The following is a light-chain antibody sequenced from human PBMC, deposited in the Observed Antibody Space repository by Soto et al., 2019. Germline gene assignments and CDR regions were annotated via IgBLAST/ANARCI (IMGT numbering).Light chain of an antibody. J-gene: IGKJ2*01. CDR2: SAS. Sequence: EIVLTQSPGTLSRSPGEGGTLSCRASQSVSSVYLAWYQQKPGQAPRLLIYSASTRAAGIPDRFSGSGSGTDFTLTISRLEPEDFALYYCQQYSSSLYTFGQGTKLEIK. CDR1: QSVSSVY. CDR3: QQYSSSLYT. V-gene: IGKV3-20*01.